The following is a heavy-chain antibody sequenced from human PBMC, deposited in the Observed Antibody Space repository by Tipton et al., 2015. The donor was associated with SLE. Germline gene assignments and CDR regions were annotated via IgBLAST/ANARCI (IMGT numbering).Heavy chain of an antibody. CDR3: AKDIRGYDWEGYFDY. CDR2: IWYDGSNK. CDR1: GFTFSSYG. J-gene: IGHJ4*02. D-gene: IGHD5-12*01. Sequence: SLRLSCAASGFTFSSYGMHWVRQAPGKGLEWVAVIWYDGSNKYYADSVKGRFTISRDNSKNTLYLQMNSLRAEDTAVYYCAKDIRGYDWEGYFDYWGQGTLVTVSS. V-gene: IGHV3-33*06.